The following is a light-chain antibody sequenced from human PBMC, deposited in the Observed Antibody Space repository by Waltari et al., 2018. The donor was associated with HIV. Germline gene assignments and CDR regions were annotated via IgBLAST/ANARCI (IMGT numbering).Light chain of an antibody. V-gene: IGLV3-1*01. CDR3: QAWDSSTDVV. CDR1: ELGDKY. Sequence: SYHLTQPPSVSVSPGQTATITCSGDELGDKYTCWYQQRPGQSPVLVISHNTKRPSGIPERFSGSASGNTATLTISGTQAVDEADYYCQAWDSSTDVVCGGGTKLTVL. CDR2: HNT. J-gene: IGLJ3*02.